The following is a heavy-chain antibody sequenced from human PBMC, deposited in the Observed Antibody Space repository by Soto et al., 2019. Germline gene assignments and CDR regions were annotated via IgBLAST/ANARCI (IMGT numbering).Heavy chain of an antibody. Sequence: QVQLQQWGAGLLKPSETLSLTCAVYGGSFSGYYWSWIRQPPGKGLEWIGEINHSGSTNYNPSLKSRVTISVDTSKNQFSLKLSSVTAADTAVYYCARDGVATVVTPEGGMDVWGQGTTVTVSS. CDR3: ARDGVATVVTPEGGMDV. J-gene: IGHJ6*02. CDR2: INHSGST. CDR1: GGSFSGYY. V-gene: IGHV4-34*01. D-gene: IGHD5-12*01.